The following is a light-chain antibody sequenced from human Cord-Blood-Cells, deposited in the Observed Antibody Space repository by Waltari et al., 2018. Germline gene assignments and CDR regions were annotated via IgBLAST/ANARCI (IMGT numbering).Light chain of an antibody. J-gene: IGLJ3*02. CDR3: SSYTSSSTWV. V-gene: IGLV2-14*01. CDR1: SSDAGGYNY. Sequence: QSALPQPASVSGSPGQSITISCTGTSSDAGGYNYVSWYQQHPGKAPKLMIYDASNRPSGVSNRFSGSKSGNTASLTISGLQAEDEADYYCSSYTSSSTWVFGGGTKLTVL. CDR2: DAS.